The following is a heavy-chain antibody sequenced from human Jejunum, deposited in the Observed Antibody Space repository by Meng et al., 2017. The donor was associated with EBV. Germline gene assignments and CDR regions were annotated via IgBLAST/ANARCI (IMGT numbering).Heavy chain of an antibody. J-gene: IGHJ4*02. CDR3: ARVAFSYTTRSLDS. V-gene: IGHV4-34*02. CDR1: RGSFSGYY. D-gene: IGHD3-16*02. Sequence: QLHSQLWGPGLLKPSGTLSLTCAVYRGSFSGYYWSWIRQHPGKGLEWIGEINHSGSTNYNPSLRSRVTISVETSKNQFSLRLNSVTAADTAVYYCARVAFSYTTRSLDSWGQGTLVTVSS. CDR2: INHSGST.